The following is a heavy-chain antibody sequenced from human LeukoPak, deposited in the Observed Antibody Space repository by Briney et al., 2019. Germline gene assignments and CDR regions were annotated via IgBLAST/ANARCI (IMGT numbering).Heavy chain of an antibody. Sequence: PSETLSLTCTVSGGSISSSSYYWGWISQPPGKGLEWIGSIYYSGSTYYNPSLKSRVTISVDTSKNQFSLKLSSVTAADTAVYYCARPKMNSGWFDPWGQGTLVTVPS. CDR1: GGSISSSSYY. J-gene: IGHJ5*02. V-gene: IGHV4-39*01. CDR2: IYYSGST. CDR3: ARPKMNSGWFDP. D-gene: IGHD6-19*01.